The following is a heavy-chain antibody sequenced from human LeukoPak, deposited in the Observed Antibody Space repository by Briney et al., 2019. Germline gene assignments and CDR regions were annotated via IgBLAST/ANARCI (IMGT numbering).Heavy chain of an antibody. D-gene: IGHD1-14*01. Sequence: GASVKVSCKTSGYTFTDYYIHWVRQAPGQGLEWMGWINPNSGGTNYAQKFQGRVTMTRDTSISTAYMELSRLRSDDTAVYYCASSKTDYYFDYWGQGTLVTVSS. CDR3: ASSKTDYYFDY. CDR2: INPNSGGT. CDR1: GYTFTDYY. J-gene: IGHJ4*02. V-gene: IGHV1-2*02.